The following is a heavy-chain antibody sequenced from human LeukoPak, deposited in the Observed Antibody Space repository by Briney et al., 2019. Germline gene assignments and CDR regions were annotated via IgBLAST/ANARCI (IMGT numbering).Heavy chain of an antibody. J-gene: IGHJ3*02. CDR2: ISAYNGNT. CDR1: GYTFTSYG. CDR3: ASFYSSEAFDI. Sequence: GASVKVSCKASGYTFTSYGIRWVRQAPGQGLEWMGWISAYNGNTNYAQKLQGRVTMTTDTSTSTAYMELRSLRSDDTAVYCCASFYSSEAFDIWGQGTMVTVSS. V-gene: IGHV1-18*01. D-gene: IGHD2-15*01.